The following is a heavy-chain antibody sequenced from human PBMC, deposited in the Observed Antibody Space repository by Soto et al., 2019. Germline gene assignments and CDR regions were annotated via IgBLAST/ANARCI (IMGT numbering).Heavy chain of an antibody. CDR3: ARHDCISSSCYYYYYYSMDV. Sequence: QVQLVQSGAEVKKPGSSVKLSCKTSGGTFSSYAISWVRQAPGQGLEWMGGIIPIFDTANYAQKFQGRVTITAHESTGTAYMELSSLGSEDTAVYYCARHDCISSSCYYYYYYSMDVWGQGTTVTVSS. D-gene: IGHD2-2*01. CDR1: GGTFSSYA. J-gene: IGHJ6*02. V-gene: IGHV1-69*12. CDR2: IIPIFDTA.